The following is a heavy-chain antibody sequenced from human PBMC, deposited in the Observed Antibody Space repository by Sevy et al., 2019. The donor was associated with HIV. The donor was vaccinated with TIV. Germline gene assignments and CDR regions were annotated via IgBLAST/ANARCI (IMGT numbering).Heavy chain of an antibody. D-gene: IGHD6-6*01. V-gene: IGHV1-2*02. CDR1: GYTFTGYY. CDR2: INPNSGGT. Sequence: ASVKVSCKASGYTFTGYYMHWVRQAPGQGLEWMGWINPNSGGTNYAQKFQGRVTMTRDTSISTAYMELSRLRSDDTAVYYCARSESGIAALRGDFDYWGQGTLVTVSS. J-gene: IGHJ4*02. CDR3: ARSESGIAALRGDFDY.